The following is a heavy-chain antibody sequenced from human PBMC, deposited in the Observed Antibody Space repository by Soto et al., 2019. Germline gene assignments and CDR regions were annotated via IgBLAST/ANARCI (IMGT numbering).Heavy chain of an antibody. CDR2: IYYSGST. V-gene: IGHV4-30-4*01. D-gene: IGHD5-12*01. CDR1: GGSISGGDYY. CDR3: ASSATAWLRLWDFDE. J-gene: IGHJ4*02. Sequence: SLTCTFSGGSISGGDYYWSWIRQPPGKGLEWIGYIYYSGSTYYNPSLKSRVTISVDTSKNQFSLKLSSVTAADTAVYYCASSATAWLRLWDFDEWGQGTLVRVS.